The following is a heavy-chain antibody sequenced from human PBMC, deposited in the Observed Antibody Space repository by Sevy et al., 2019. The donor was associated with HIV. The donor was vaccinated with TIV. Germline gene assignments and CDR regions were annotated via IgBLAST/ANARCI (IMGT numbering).Heavy chain of an antibody. J-gene: IGHJ4*02. CDR3: ARGGYSYGPFDY. V-gene: IGHV4-34*01. CDR1: GGSFSGYY. D-gene: IGHD5-18*01. CDR2: INHSGST. Sequence: SETLSLTCAVYGGSFSGYYWSWIRQPPGKGLEWIGEINHSGSTNYNPSLKSRVTISVDTSKNQFSLKLSSVTAADTAVYYCARGGYSYGPFDYWGQGALVTVSS.